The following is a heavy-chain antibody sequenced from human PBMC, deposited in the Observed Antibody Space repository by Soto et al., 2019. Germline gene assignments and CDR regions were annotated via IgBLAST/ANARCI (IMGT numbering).Heavy chain of an antibody. V-gene: IGHV1-69*13. Sequence: VASVKVSCKASGGTFSSYAISWVRQAPGQGLEWMGGIIPIFGTADYAQKFQGRVTITADESTSTAYMELSSLRSEDTAVYYYASHYDSSSYYYYYGMDVWGQGTTVTVSS. CDR1: GGTFSSYA. D-gene: IGHD3-22*01. CDR3: ASHYDSSSYYYYYGMDV. CDR2: IIPIFGTA. J-gene: IGHJ6*02.